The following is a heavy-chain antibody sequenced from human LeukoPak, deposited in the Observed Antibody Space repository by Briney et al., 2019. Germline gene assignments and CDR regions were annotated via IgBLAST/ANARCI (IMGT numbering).Heavy chain of an antibody. CDR3: ARGSRYYDSSGGYYFDY. Sequence: GESLKTSCKGSGYSFTSYWIGWVRQMPGKGLEWMGIIYPGDSDTRYSPSFQGQVTISADKSISTAYLQWSSLKASDTAMYYCARGSRYYDSSGGYYFDYWGQGTLVTVSS. J-gene: IGHJ4*02. CDR2: IYPGDSDT. D-gene: IGHD3-22*01. V-gene: IGHV5-51*01. CDR1: GYSFTSYW.